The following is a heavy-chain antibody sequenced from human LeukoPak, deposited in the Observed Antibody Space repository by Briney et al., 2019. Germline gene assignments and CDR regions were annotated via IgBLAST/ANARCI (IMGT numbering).Heavy chain of an antibody. CDR3: ARASRTAGWFDP. Sequence: GASVKVSFKASGYTFTSYYMHWVRQAPGQGLEWMGIINPSGGSTSCAQKFQGRVTMTRDTSTSTVYMELSSLRSEDTAVYYCARASRTAGWFDPWGQGTLVTVSS. CDR2: INPSGGST. J-gene: IGHJ5*02. CDR1: GYTFTSYY. V-gene: IGHV1-46*01.